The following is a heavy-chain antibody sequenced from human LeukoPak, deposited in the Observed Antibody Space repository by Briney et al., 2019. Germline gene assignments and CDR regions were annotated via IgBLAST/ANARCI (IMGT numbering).Heavy chain of an antibody. Sequence: PSETLSLTCTVSGGSISSSSYYWGWIRQPPGKGLEWIGGIYYSGSTYYNPSLKSRVTISVDTSKNQFSLKLSSVTAADTAVYYCASGGNVRYYYYYMDVWGKGTTVTVSS. D-gene: IGHD4-23*01. CDR1: GGSISSSSYY. CDR2: IYYSGST. J-gene: IGHJ6*03. CDR3: ASGGNVRYYYYYMDV. V-gene: IGHV4-39*01.